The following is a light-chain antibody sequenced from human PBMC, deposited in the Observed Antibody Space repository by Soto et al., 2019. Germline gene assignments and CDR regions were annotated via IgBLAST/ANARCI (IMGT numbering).Light chain of an antibody. Sequence: EIVMTQSPDTLSVSPGERATLSCRASQSVSNNLAWYHQKPGQAPRLLIFGASTRATGIPARFSGSGSGTEFTLNISSLQSEDFAVYYCQQYNDWWTFGQGTKVEIK. CDR1: QSVSNN. CDR2: GAS. J-gene: IGKJ1*01. V-gene: IGKV3-15*01. CDR3: QQYNDWWT.